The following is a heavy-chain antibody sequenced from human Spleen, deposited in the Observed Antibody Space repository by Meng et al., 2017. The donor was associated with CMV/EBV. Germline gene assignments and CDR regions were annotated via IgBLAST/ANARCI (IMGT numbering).Heavy chain of an antibody. V-gene: IGHV3-15*01. D-gene: IGHD3-9*01. CDR2: IKSKNDGGTT. J-gene: IGHJ6*02. CDR3: TTVSLPYYDILTGHYYFHGMDV. Sequence: GGSLRLSCAASGFNFSNAWMSWVRQAPGKGLEWVGRIKSKNDGGTTDYAAPVKGRFTISRDDSKNTLYLQMHSLKIEDTAVYYCTTVSLPYYDILTGHYYFHGMDVWGQGTTVTVSS. CDR1: GFNFSNAW.